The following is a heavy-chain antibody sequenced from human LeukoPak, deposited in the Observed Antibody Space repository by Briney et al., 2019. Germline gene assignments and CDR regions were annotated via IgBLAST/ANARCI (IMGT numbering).Heavy chain of an antibody. D-gene: IGHD2-2*01. J-gene: IGHJ4*02. Sequence: SVKVSCKASGGTFSSYAISWVRQAPGQGLEWMGRIIPIFGTANYAQKFQGRVTITTDESTSTAYMELSSPRSEDTAVYYCARGYCSSTSCLSPFDYWGQGTLVTVSS. CDR1: GGTFSSYA. CDR2: IIPIFGTA. CDR3: ARGYCSSTSCLSPFDY. V-gene: IGHV1-69*05.